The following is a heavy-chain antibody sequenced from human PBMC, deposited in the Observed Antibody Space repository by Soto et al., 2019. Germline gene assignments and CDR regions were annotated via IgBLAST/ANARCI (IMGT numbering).Heavy chain of an antibody. V-gene: IGHV3-30-3*01. CDR1: GFTFSSYA. CDR3: ARDGYSDGSGSPSYFDY. Sequence: GGSLRLSCAASGFTFSSYAMHWVRQAPGKGLEWVAVISYDGSNKYYADSVKGRFTISRDNSKNTLYLQMNSLRAEDTAVYYCARDGYSDGSGSPSYFDYWGKGTLVTV. D-gene: IGHD3-10*01. J-gene: IGHJ4*02. CDR2: ISYDGSNK.